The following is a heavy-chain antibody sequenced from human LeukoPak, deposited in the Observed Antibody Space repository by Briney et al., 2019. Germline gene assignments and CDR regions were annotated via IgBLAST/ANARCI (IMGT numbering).Heavy chain of an antibody. V-gene: IGHV3-30*04. J-gene: IGHJ4*02. Sequence: GGSLRLSCAASGFTFSRNAMHWVRQSPGKGLEWVAVISDDGRNKYHADSVKGRFTISRDNSKNMVYLEMNSLRAEDTAVYYCARWFSHGGNSAWGQGTLVTVSS. CDR3: ARWFSHGGNSA. D-gene: IGHD4-23*01. CDR2: ISDDGRNK. CDR1: GFTFSRNA.